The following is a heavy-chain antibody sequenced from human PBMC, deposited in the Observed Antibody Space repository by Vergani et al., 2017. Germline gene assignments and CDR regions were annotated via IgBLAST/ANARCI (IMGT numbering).Heavy chain of an antibody. CDR3: ARTLGRTITCHSKACWFDS. Sequence: QVTLKESGPALVKPTQTLTLTCSLSGFSLSSGGMRVSWLRQPPGKALEWLARIDWDNTKVYSSSLKSRLFISKDISKNEVVLTMTNMDPVDTATYYCARTLGRTITCHSKACWFDSWGQGILVTVSS. CDR2: IDWDNTK. CDR1: GFSLSSGGMR. D-gene: IGHD3-10*01. V-gene: IGHV2-70*04. J-gene: IGHJ5*01.